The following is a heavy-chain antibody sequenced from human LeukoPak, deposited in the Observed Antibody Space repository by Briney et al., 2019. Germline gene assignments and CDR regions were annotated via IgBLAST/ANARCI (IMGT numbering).Heavy chain of an antibody. D-gene: IGHD3/OR15-3a*01. V-gene: IGHV3-33*01. CDR2: IWYDGSNT. J-gene: IGHJ5*02. CDR3: ARDSGLLDT. CDR1: GFTFSSYG. Sequence: GGSLRLSCAASGFTFSSYGLHWVRQAPGKGLEWVAVIWYDGSNTYYPDSVKGRFTISRDDSKNTLYLQMNSLRAEDTAVYYCARDSGLLDTWGQGTLVTVSS.